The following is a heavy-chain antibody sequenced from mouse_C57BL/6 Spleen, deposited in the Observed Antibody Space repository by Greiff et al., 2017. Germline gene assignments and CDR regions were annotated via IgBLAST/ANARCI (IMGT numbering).Heavy chain of an antibody. J-gene: IGHJ4*01. V-gene: IGHV5-17*01. D-gene: IGHD1-2*01. CDR2: ISSGSSTI. CDR1: GFTFSDYG. Sequence: EVQGVESGGGLVKPGGSLKLSCAASGFTFSDYGMHWVRQAPEKGLEWVAYISSGSSTIYYADTVKGRFTIARDNAKNTLFLQMTSLRSEDTAMDYCARPATIGYAMDYWGQGTSVTVSS. CDR3: ARPATIGYAMDY.